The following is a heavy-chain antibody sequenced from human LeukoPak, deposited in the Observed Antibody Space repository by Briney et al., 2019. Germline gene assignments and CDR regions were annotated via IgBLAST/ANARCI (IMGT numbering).Heavy chain of an antibody. CDR3: AREGSQFGDYSDL. V-gene: IGHV1-69*06. Sequence: VKVSCKASGGTFSSYAISWVRQAPGQGLERMGGIIPIFGTANYAQKFQGRVTITADKSTSTAYMELSSLRSEDTAVYYCAREGSQFGDYSDLWGQGTLVTVSS. CDR1: GGTFSSYA. J-gene: IGHJ4*02. D-gene: IGHD3-10*01. CDR2: IIPIFGTA.